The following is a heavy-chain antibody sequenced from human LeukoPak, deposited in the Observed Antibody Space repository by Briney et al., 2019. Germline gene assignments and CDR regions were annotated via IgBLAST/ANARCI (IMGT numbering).Heavy chain of an antibody. CDR3: AREGSGWYGNFDY. Sequence: ASLNASCKASAYTFTGYYMHWGRQAPGQGLEWMGWINPDSGGTNYAQKFQGRVTMTRDTSISTAYMKVSRLRSDDTAVYYCAREGSGWYGNFDYWGQGTLVTVSS. CDR2: INPDSGGT. CDR1: AYTFTGYY. D-gene: IGHD6-19*01. V-gene: IGHV1-2*02. J-gene: IGHJ4*02.